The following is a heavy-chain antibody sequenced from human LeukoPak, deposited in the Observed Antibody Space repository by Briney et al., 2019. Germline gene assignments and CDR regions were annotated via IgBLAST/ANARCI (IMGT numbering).Heavy chain of an antibody. CDR3: ARGTGYCLDP. CDR1: GFTFSSYE. J-gene: IGHJ5*02. CDR2: ISTSGSTI. D-gene: IGHD2-2*03. V-gene: IGHV3-48*03. Sequence: PGGSLRLSCAASGFTFSSYEMNWVRQAPGKGLEWVSYISTSGSTIYYADSVKGRFTISRDNAKNSLFLQMNSLGAEDTAVYYCARGTGYCLDPWGQGTLVTVSS.